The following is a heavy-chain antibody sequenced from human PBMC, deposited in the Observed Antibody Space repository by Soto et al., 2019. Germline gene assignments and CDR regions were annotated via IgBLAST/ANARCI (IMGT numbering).Heavy chain of an antibody. J-gene: IGHJ4*02. CDR2: ISAYNGNT. D-gene: IGHD1-20*01. Sequence: QVQRVQSGTEVKKPGASVKVSCKASGYTFTIYGITWVRHAPGQGLEWMGWISAYNGNTNYAQNLQGRVTMTTDTSTSTAYMELRSLRSDDTAVYYCARGRITGKDFDYWGQGAPVTVSS. V-gene: IGHV1-18*01. CDR1: GYTFTIYG. CDR3: ARGRITGKDFDY.